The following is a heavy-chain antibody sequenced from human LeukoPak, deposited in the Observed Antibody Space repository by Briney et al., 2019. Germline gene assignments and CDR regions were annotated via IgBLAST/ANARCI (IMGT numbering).Heavy chain of an antibody. J-gene: IGHJ4*02. Sequence: SETLSLTCTVSGGSISSYYWSWIRQAPGKGLEWIGYIYYSGSTNYNPSLKSRVTISVDTSKNQFSLKLSSVTAADTAVYYCAGLDMVRGVSLNYWGQGTLVTVSS. CDR2: IYYSGST. CDR1: GGSISSYY. D-gene: IGHD3-10*01. V-gene: IGHV4-59*01. CDR3: AGLDMVRGVSLNY.